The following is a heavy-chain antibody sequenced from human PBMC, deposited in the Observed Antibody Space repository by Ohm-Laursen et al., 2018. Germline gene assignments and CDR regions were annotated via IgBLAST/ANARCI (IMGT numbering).Heavy chain of an antibody. CDR2: IWYDGSNK. Sequence: SLRLSCAASGFIFRNFGMHWVRQAPGKGLEWAAAIWYDGSNKYYADSVKGRFTISRDNSKNTLYLQMNSLRAEDTAVYYCAREKKGRGAFDIWGQGTMVTVSS. V-gene: IGHV3-33*01. CDR1: GFIFRNFG. J-gene: IGHJ3*02. CDR3: AREKKGRGAFDI.